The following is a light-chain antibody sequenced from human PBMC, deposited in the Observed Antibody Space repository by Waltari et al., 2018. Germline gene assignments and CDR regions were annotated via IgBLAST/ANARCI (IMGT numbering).Light chain of an antibody. J-gene: IGKJ4*02. CDR3: QQYDVSPLT. Sequence: EIVLTQSPGTLSLSPGEGATLSCRTSQTIRTTYLAWYQQKPGQAPTLLIYGAFTRATGSPDRFTGSGSGTDFCLTISSLEPEDFATYYCQQYDVSPLTFGGGTKVEIK. V-gene: IGKV3-20*01. CDR2: GAF. CDR1: QTIRTTY.